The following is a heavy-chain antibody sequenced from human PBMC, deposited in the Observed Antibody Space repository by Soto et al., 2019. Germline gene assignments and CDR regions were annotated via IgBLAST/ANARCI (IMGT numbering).Heavy chain of an antibody. CDR2: INYSGVGT. V-gene: IGHV3-23*01. J-gene: IGHJ4*02. Sequence: HPGGSLRLSCTGSGFTFRNYAMSWARQAPGRGLEWVSSINYSGVGTYYADSVKGRFTISRDNSKNTLFLLMNSLRAEDAAVYYCASSESFHKATYWGQGTLVTVSS. CDR3: ASSESFHKATY. D-gene: IGHD3-10*01. CDR1: GFTFRNYA.